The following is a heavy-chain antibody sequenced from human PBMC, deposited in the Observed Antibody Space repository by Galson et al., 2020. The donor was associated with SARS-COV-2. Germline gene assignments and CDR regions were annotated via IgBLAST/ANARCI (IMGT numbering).Heavy chain of an antibody. D-gene: IGHD3-16*01. Sequence: GGSLRLSCTASGFTFSSYWMSWVRQAPGKGLEWVANIKQDGSEKYYVDSVKGRFTISRDNAKNSLYLQMNSLRAEDTAVYYWAGLSWGDWYVDLWGRGTLVAVAS. V-gene: IGHV3-7*01. CDR3: AGLSWGDWYVDL. CDR2: IKQDGSEK. J-gene: IGHJ2*01. CDR1: GFTFSSYW.